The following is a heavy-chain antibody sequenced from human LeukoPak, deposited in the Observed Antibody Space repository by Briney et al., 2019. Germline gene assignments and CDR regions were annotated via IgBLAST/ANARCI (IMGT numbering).Heavy chain of an antibody. V-gene: IGHV3-64*02. Sequence: GGSLRLSCAASGFIFSSYSMHWVRQAPGKGPQYVSAISNNGGGGTTYYADFVEDRFIISRDNSKNTLYLQMDSLRAEDMAVYYCARVGDYGAFDMWGQGTMVTVSS. D-gene: IGHD4-17*01. J-gene: IGHJ3*02. CDR2: ISNNGGGGTT. CDR1: GFIFSSYS. CDR3: ARVGDYGAFDM.